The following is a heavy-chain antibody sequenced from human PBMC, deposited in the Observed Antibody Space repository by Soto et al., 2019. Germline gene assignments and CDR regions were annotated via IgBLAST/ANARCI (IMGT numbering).Heavy chain of an antibody. J-gene: IGHJ3*02. CDR1: GFTFSSYG. V-gene: IGHV3-30*18. CDR3: AKEALEVVPAAFDI. CDR2: ISYDGSNK. Sequence: GGSLRLSCAASGFTFSSYGMHWVRQAPGKGLEWVAVISYDGSNKYYADSVKGRFTISRDNSKNTLYLQMNSLRAEDTAVYYCAKEALEVVPAAFDIWGQGTMVTVSS. D-gene: IGHD2-2*01.